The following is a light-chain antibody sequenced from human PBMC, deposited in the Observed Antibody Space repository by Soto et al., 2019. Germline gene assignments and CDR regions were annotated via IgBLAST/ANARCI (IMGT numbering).Light chain of an antibody. CDR1: QGISTY. V-gene: IGKV3-11*01. CDR3: QQRSKWPMRSLT. Sequence: EFVLTQSPATLSLSPGERVTLSCRASQGISTYLAWYQQKPGQAPRLLVYDASNRASGIPARFSGNGSSNDFTLTISSLEPEEFAVYFCQQRSKWPMRSLTFGGWTMVDIK. J-gene: IGKJ4*01. CDR2: DAS.